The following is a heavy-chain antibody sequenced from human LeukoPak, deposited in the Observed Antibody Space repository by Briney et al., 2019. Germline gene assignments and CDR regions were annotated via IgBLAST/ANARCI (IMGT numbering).Heavy chain of an antibody. D-gene: IGHD3-10*01. CDR2: ISAYKGKT. J-gene: IGHJ6*02. CDR1: GYTFSSYG. V-gene: IGHV1-18*04. Sequence: ASVKVSCKASGYTFSSYGINWVRQAPGQGLEWMGWISAYKGKTNYAQKVQGRVTMTTDSSTSTAYMELRSLRSDDTAVYYCTSGTITMIRGTVYFYYGLDVWGQGTSVTVSS. CDR3: TSGTITMIRGTVYFYYGLDV.